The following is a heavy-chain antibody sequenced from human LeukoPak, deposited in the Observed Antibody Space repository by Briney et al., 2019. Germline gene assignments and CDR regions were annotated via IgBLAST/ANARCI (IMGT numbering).Heavy chain of an antibody. J-gene: IGHJ4*02. V-gene: IGHV7-4-1*02. D-gene: IGHD5-18*01. CDR3: ARPKGIYSSDYFDY. CDR1: GYTFTSYA. Sequence: GASVKVSCKASGYTFTSYAMNWVRQAPGQGLEWMGWSNTNTGNPTYARGFTGRFVFSLDTSVSTAYLQISSLKAEDTAVYYCARPKGIYSSDYFDYWGQGTLVTVSS. CDR2: SNTNTGNP.